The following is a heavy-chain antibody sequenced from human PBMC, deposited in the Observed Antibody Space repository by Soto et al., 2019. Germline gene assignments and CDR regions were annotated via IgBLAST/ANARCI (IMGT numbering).Heavy chain of an antibody. J-gene: IGHJ5*02. D-gene: IGHD1-26*01. V-gene: IGHV3-30-3*01. CDR1: GFTFSSYA. CDR3: ARSPFQWGWFDP. Sequence: GGSLRLSCAASGFTFSSYAMHWVRQAPGKGLEWVAVISYDGSNKYYADSVKGRFTISRDNSKNTLYLQMNSLRAEDTAVYYCARSPFQWGWFDPWGQGTLVTVSS. CDR2: ISYDGSNK.